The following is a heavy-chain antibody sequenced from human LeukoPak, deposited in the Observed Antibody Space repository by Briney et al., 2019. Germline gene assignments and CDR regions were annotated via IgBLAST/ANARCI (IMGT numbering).Heavy chain of an antibody. J-gene: IGHJ6*02. CDR1: GFTFSNYW. V-gene: IGHV3-74*03. CDR3: ARDYGRSRDYGMDV. D-gene: IGHD3-10*01. Sequence: GGSLRLSCAASGFTFSNYWMHWVRQAPGKGLVWVSRINSDGSSTTYADSVKGRFTISRDNAKNTLYLQMNSLRAEDTAVYYCARDYGRSRDYGMDVWGQGATVTVSS. CDR2: INSDGSST.